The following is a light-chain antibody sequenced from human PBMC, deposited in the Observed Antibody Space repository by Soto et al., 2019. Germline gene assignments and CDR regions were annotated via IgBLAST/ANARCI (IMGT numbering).Light chain of an antibody. CDR1: SSDVGGYNY. CDR3: CSYTSSTTRVV. V-gene: IGLV2-14*01. J-gene: IGLJ2*01. Sequence: QSALTQPASVSGSPGQSITISCTGTSSDVGGYNYVSWYQQHPGKAPKLMIYDVTNRPSGVSNRFSGSKSGNTASLTISGLQAEDDADYYCCSYTSSTTRVVFGGGTKLTVL. CDR2: DVT.